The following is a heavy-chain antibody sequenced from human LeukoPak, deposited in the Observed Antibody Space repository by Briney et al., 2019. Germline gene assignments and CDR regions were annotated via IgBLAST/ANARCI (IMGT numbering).Heavy chain of an antibody. J-gene: IGHJ4*02. CDR3: SSSDVRWLVALYY. Sequence: GGSLRLSCAASGFTFSDYYMSWIRQAPGKGLEWVSHISNSGSTIYYADSVKGRVTISRDNSKKTLYLQMNSLSAEDTAVYYCSSSDVRWLVALYYWGQGTLVTVSS. D-gene: IGHD3-10*02. CDR2: ISNSGSTI. V-gene: IGHV3-11*01. CDR1: GFTFSDYY.